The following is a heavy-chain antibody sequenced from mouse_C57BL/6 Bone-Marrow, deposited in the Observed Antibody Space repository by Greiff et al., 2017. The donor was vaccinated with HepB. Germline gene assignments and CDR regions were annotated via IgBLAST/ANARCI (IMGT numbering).Heavy chain of an antibody. CDR1: GFNIKDDY. Sequence: EVQLQQSGAELVRPGASVKLSCTASGFNIKDDYMHWVKQRPEQGLEWSGWIDPENGDTEYASKFQGKATITADTSSNTAYLQLSSLTSEDTAVYYCTTIVTTVYFDYWGQGTTLTVSS. CDR3: TTIVTTVYFDY. V-gene: IGHV14-4*01. J-gene: IGHJ2*01. D-gene: IGHD2-12*01. CDR2: IDPENGDT.